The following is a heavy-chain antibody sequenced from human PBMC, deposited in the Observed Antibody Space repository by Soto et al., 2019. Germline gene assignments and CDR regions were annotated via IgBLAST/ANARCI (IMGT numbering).Heavy chain of an antibody. CDR3: ARDTVVVVVATPLYYGMDV. D-gene: IGHD2-15*01. V-gene: IGHV1-18*01. CDR1: GYTFTSYG. Sequence: QVQLVQSGAEVKKPGASVKVSCKASGYTFTSYGISWVRQAPGQGLEWMGWISAYNGNTNYAQKLQGRVTMTTDTSTSTAYMELRSLRSDDTTVYYCARDTVVVVVATPLYYGMDVWGQGTTVTVSS. J-gene: IGHJ6*02. CDR2: ISAYNGNT.